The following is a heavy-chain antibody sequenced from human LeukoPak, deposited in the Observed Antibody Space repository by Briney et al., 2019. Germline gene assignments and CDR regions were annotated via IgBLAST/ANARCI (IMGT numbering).Heavy chain of an antibody. CDR3: ARDSTSWIY. CDR2: ISYDGSNK. Sequence: GTSLRLSCAASGFTFSTYAIHWVRQAPGKGLEWVAVISYDGSNKYYAGSVKGRFTISRDNSKNTLYLQMNSLRAEDTAVYYCARDSTSWIYWGQGTLVTVSS. CDR1: GFTFSTYA. J-gene: IGHJ4*02. D-gene: IGHD6-13*01. V-gene: IGHV3-30-3*01.